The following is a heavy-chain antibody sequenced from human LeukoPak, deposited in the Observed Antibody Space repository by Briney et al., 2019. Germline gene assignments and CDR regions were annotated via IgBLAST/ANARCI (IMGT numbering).Heavy chain of an antibody. CDR3: GKVEAYGSGSYYYYYYMDV. D-gene: IGHD3-10*01. CDR2: IRYDGSNK. CDR1: GFTFSSYG. V-gene: IGHV3-30*02. J-gene: IGHJ6*03. Sequence: GGSLRLSCAASGFTFSSYGMHWVRQAPGKGLEWVAFIRYDGSNKYYADSVKGRFTISRDNSKNTLYLQMNSLRAEDTAVYYCGKVEAYGSGSYYYYYYMDVWGKGTTVTVSS.